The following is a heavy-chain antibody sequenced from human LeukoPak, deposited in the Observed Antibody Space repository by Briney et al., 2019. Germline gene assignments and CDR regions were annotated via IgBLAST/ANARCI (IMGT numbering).Heavy chain of an antibody. CDR3: ARATSGYYDSSGYPAGAFDI. V-gene: IGHV3-33*01. CDR1: GFTFSSYG. D-gene: IGHD3-22*01. J-gene: IGHJ3*02. Sequence: PGGSLRLSCAASGFTFSSYGMHWVRQAPGKGLEWVAVIWYDGSNKYYADSVKGRFTISRDNSKNTLYLQMNSLRAEDTAVYYCARATSGYYDSSGYPAGAFDIWGQGTWSPSLQ. CDR2: IWYDGSNK.